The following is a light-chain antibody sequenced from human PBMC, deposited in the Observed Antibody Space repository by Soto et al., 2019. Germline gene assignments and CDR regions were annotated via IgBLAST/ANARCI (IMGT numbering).Light chain of an antibody. CDR1: QSISTW. V-gene: IGKV1-5*01. Sequence: DIQMTQSPSTLSASVGDGVTITCRASQSISTWLAWYQQKPGKAPKLLIYDASTLESGVPSRFSGSGSGTEFTLTISSLQPDDFAVYYCQQYGRSPFTFGPGTKVDIK. J-gene: IGKJ3*01. CDR2: DAS. CDR3: QQYGRSPFT.